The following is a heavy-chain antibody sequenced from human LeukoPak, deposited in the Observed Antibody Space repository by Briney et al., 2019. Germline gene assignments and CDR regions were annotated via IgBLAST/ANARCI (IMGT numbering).Heavy chain of an antibody. J-gene: IGHJ5*02. Sequence: ASVKVSCKASGYTFTSHYMHWVRQAPGQGLEWLGLINPTGSSTLYAQKFQGRVTMTRDMSTTTGYMELSSLRSDDTAVYYCARDNSVGDVAWWFDPWGQGTLVTVSS. V-gene: IGHV1-46*01. CDR1: GYTFTSHY. CDR2: INPTGSST. D-gene: IGHD1-26*01. CDR3: ARDNSVGDVAWWFDP.